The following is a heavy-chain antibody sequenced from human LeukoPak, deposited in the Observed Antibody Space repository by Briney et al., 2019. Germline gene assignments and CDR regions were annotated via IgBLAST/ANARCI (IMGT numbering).Heavy chain of an antibody. V-gene: IGHV4-4*07. CDR3: ARERPSATVTTKNYYMDV. D-gene: IGHD4-17*01. CDR2: IYYSGST. CDR1: GGSISSYY. Sequence: PSETLSLTCTVSGGSISSYYWSWIRQPAGKGLEWIGSIYYSGSTYYNPSLKSRVTISVDTSKNQFSLKLSSVTAADTAVYYCARERPSATVTTKNYYMDVWGKGTTVTVSS. J-gene: IGHJ6*03.